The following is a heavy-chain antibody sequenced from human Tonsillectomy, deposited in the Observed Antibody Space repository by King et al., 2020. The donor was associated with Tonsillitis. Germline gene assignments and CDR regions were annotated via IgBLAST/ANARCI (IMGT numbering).Heavy chain of an antibody. D-gene: IGHD5-18*01. V-gene: IGHV4-38-2*02. Sequence: VQLQESGPGLVKPSETLSLTCAVSGYSISSGYYWGWIRQPPGKGLEWIGSIYHSGSTYYNPSLKSRVTISVDTSKNQFSLKLSSVTAADTAVYYCARDKDTANPFGRFDYWGQGTLVTVSS. CDR3: ARDKDTANPFGRFDY. CDR1: GYSISSGYY. CDR2: IYHSGST. J-gene: IGHJ4*02.